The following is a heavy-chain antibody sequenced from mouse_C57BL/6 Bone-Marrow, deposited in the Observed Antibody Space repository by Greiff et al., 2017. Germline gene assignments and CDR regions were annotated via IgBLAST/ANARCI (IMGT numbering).Heavy chain of an antibody. CDR2: ICPGSGST. V-gene: IGHV1-55*01. Sequence: QVQLQQPGAELVKPGASVKLSCTASGYTFTSYWITWVKQRPGQGLEWIGDICPGSGSTNYTEKFKSKATLTVDTSSSTDYMQRSSLTSEDSAVYYCARPYYSNDWYFDVWGTGTTVTVSS. D-gene: IGHD2-5*01. J-gene: IGHJ1*03. CDR3: ARPYYSNDWYFDV. CDR1: GYTFTSYW.